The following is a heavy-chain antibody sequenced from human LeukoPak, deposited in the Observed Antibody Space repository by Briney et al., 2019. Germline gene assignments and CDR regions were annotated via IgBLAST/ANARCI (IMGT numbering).Heavy chain of an antibody. J-gene: IGHJ5*02. D-gene: IGHD3-10*01. CDR2: ISYDGSNK. CDR1: GFTFSSYA. Sequence: PGGSLRLSCAASGFTFSSYAMHWVRQAPGKGLEWVAVISYDGSNKYYADSVKGRFTISRDNSKNTLYLQMNSLRAEDTAVYYCARGIDRGFGSGFDPWGQGTLVTVSS. V-gene: IGHV3-30*04. CDR3: ARGIDRGFGSGFDP.